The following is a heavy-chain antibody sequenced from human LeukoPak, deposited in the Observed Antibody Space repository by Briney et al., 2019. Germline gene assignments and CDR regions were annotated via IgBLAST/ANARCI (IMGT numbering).Heavy chain of an antibody. D-gene: IGHD3-10*01. CDR1: GYIFTGYY. Sequence: ASVKVSCKASGYIFTGYYIHWVRQAPGQGLEWMGWINPNSGGTNYAQKFQGRVTMTTDTSISTAYMELSRLNSDDTAVYYCAREGQSDVLLWFGELLGWFDPWGQGTLVTVSS. J-gene: IGHJ5*02. CDR2: INPNSGGT. V-gene: IGHV1-2*02. CDR3: AREGQSDVLLWFGELLGWFDP.